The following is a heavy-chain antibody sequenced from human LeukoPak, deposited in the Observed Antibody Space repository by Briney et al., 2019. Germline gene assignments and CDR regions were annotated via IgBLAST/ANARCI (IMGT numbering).Heavy chain of an antibody. CDR3: ARAGKKEYYFDY. J-gene: IGHJ4*02. D-gene: IGHD4-23*01. CDR1: GGTFSSYA. CDR2: IIPIFGTA. V-gene: IGHV1-69*13. Sequence: SVKVSCKASGGTFSSYAISWVRQAPAQGLEWMGGIIPIFGTANYAQKFQGRVTITADESTSTAYMELSSLRFEDTAVYYCARAGKKEYYFDYWGQGTLVTVSS.